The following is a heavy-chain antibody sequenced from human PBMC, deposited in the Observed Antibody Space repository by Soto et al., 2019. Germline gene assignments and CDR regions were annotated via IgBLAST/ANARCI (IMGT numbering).Heavy chain of an antibody. Sequence: PGXSLKISCAASGFTFSSYAMSWVRQAPGKGLEWVSVISGSDDSTYYADSVKGRFTISRDNSKNTLYLQMNSLRAEDTAGYYCAKRSSSSTFDYWGQGNLVTVS. J-gene: IGHJ4*02. CDR1: GFTFSSYA. D-gene: IGHD6-6*01. CDR2: ISGSDDST. CDR3: AKRSSSSTFDY. V-gene: IGHV3-23*01.